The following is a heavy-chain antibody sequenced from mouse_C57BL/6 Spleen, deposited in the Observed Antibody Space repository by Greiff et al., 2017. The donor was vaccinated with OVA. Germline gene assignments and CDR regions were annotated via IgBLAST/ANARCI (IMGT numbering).Heavy chain of an antibody. CDR2: ISSGGSYT. Sequence: EVKLEESGGDLVKPGGSLKLSCAASGFTFSSYGMSWVRQTPDKRLEWVATISSGGSYTYYPDSVKGRFTISRDNAKNTLYLQMSSLKSEDTAMYYCARERTVAGYFDVWGTGTTVTVSS. V-gene: IGHV5-6*02. CDR3: ARERTVAGYFDV. J-gene: IGHJ1*03. D-gene: IGHD1-1*01. CDR1: GFTFSSYG.